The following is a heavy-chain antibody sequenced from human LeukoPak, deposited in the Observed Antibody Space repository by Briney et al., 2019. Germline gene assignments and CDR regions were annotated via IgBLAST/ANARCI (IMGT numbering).Heavy chain of an antibody. V-gene: IGHV4-34*01. CDR1: GGSFSGYY. J-gene: IGHJ4*02. D-gene: IGHD3-16*01. Sequence: ASETLSRTCAVYGGSFSGYYWSWIRQPPGKGLEWIGEINHSGSTNYNPSLKSRVTISVDTSKNQFSLKLSSVTAADTAVYYCARRSDYVWGSRYYFDYWGQGTLVTVSS. CDR2: INHSGST. CDR3: ARRSDYVWGSRYYFDY.